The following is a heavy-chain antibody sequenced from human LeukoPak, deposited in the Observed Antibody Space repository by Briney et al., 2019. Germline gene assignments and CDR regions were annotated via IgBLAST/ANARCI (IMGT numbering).Heavy chain of an antibody. CDR2: IYPGDSDT. D-gene: IGHD6-19*01. J-gene: IGHJ4*02. Sequence: GESLKISCKGSGYSFSSYWIGWVRQMPGKGLEWMGIIYPGDSDTRYSPSFQGQVTISADKSISTAYLQWSSLKASDTAMYYCARVKGIAVAGTRWFNFDYWGQGTLVTVSS. CDR1: GYSFSSYW. V-gene: IGHV5-51*01. CDR3: ARVKGIAVAGTRWFNFDY.